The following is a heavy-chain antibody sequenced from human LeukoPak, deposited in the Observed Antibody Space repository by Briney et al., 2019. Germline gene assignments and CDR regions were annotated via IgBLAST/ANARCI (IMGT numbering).Heavy chain of an antibody. Sequence: GGSLRLSCAASGFTFSTYAMSWVRQAPGKGLEWVSGLSSSGATTYYADSVKGRFTISRDNSKNMAYLQMNSLRAEDTAVYYCATYGSGTNYRKGFDYWGQGTLVTVSS. D-gene: IGHD3-10*01. CDR1: GFTFSTYA. CDR3: ATYGSGTNYRKGFDY. V-gene: IGHV3-23*01. CDR2: LSSSGATT. J-gene: IGHJ4*02.